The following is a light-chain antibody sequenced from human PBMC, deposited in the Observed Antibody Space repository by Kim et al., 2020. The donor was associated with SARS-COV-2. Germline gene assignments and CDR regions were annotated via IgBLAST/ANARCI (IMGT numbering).Light chain of an antibody. V-gene: IGKV3-15*01. CDR2: GPS. J-gene: IGKJ4*01. CDR3: QHFDDRVT. Sequence: SGSPGERATLSCRSSQAISTNFAWYQQRPGQAPRLLIYGPSTRATGVPARFSGSGSGTEFTISISSLQSEDVAVYYCQHFDDRVTFGGGTKVDIK. CDR1: QAISTN.